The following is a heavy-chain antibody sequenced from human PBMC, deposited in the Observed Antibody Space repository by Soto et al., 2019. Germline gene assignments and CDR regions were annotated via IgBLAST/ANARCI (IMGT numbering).Heavy chain of an antibody. CDR2: IYYSGST. Sequence: QVHLQESGPGLVKPSQTLSLTCTVSGASISSGGYYWSWIRQHPGKGLEWIGYIYYSGSTYYNPSLKSRLTLSVDTSQNNFSLKLSSVTAADTALYYCARAPFRSNTYGYGGAFDYWGQGTLVTVSS. CDR1: GASISSGGYY. V-gene: IGHV4-31*03. D-gene: IGHD5-18*01. CDR3: ARAPFRSNTYGYGGAFDY. J-gene: IGHJ4*02.